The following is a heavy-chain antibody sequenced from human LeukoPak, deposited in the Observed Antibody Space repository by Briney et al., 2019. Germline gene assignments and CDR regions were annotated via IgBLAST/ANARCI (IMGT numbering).Heavy chain of an antibody. V-gene: IGHV5-51*01. CDR2: IYPGDSDT. CDR1: GYSFTSYW. D-gene: IGHD2-15*01. CDR3: ARAKSDPGVAGLTIIDY. J-gene: IGHJ4*02. Sequence: GESLKISCKGSGYSFTSYWIGWVRQMPGKGLEWMGIIYPGDSDTRYSPSFQGQVTISADKSISTAYLQWSSLKASDTAMYYCARAKSDPGVAGLTIIDYWGQGTLVTVSS.